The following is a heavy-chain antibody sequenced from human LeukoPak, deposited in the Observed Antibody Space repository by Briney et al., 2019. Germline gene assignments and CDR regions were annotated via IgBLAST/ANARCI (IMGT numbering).Heavy chain of an antibody. CDR2: ISSSSSTI. Sequence: GGSLRLSCAASGFTFSSYSMNWVRQAPGKGLEWGSYISSSSSTIYYADSVKGRFTISRDNAKNSLYLQMNSLRAEDTAVYYCARMLASYYYMDVWGKGTTLTVSS. D-gene: IGHD3-10*02. J-gene: IGHJ6*03. V-gene: IGHV3-48*04. CDR3: ARMLASYYYMDV. CDR1: GFTFSSYS.